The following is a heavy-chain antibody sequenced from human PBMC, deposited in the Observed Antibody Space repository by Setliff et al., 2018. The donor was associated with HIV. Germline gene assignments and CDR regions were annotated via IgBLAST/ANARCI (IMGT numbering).Heavy chain of an antibody. Sequence: PSETLSLTCVVSDDSFSNYDWTWIRQSPGKKLEWIGYISSSGITNYNPSLRSRVTISIETSNTRFSLWLRSATAADTATYFCARLGRAIDDGGSSLRLDFWGQGMLVTVSS. CDR2: ISSSGIT. CDR1: DDSFSNYD. V-gene: IGHV4-4*09. D-gene: IGHD2-21*01. J-gene: IGHJ4*02. CDR3: ARLGRAIDDGGSSLRLDF.